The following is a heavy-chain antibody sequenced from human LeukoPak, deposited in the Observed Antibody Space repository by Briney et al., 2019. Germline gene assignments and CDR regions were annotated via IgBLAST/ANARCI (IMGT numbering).Heavy chain of an antibody. CDR2: ISGTGGTT. CDR1: GFTFSTYA. V-gene: IGHV3-23*01. Sequence: PGGSLRLSCAASGFTFSTYAMSWVRQAPGKGLEWVSVISGTGGTTYYADSVKGRFTISRDNSKNTLYLQMNSLRAEDTAVYYCAKLGGHHRGPFDIWGQGRMVTVSS. J-gene: IGHJ3*02. CDR3: AKLGGHHRGPFDI. D-gene: IGHD1-14*01.